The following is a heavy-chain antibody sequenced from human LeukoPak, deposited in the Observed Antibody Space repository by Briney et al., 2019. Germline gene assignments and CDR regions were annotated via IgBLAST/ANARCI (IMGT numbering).Heavy chain of an antibody. V-gene: IGHV3-21*01. CDR3: ARDLDCSGGSCYYLLPNWFDP. CDR2: ISSSSYI. CDR1: GFTFSSYS. Sequence: GGSLRLSCAASGFTFSSYSMNWVRQAPGKGLEWVSSISSSSYIYYADSVKGRFTISRDNAKNSLYLQMNSLRAEDTAVYYCARDLDCSGGSCYYLLPNWFDPWGQGTLVTVSS. D-gene: IGHD2-15*01. J-gene: IGHJ5*02.